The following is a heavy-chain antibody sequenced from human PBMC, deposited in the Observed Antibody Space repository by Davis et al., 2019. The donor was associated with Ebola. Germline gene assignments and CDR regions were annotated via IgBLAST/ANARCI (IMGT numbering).Heavy chain of an antibody. CDR1: GGSISSGGYS. CDR3: ARVASYGDYFDY. Sequence: MPSETLSLTCAVSGGSISSGGYSWSWIRQPPGKGLEWIGYIYYSGSTYYNPSLKSRVTISVDTSKNQFSLKLSSVTTADTAVYYCARVASYGDYFDYWGLGTLVTVSS. CDR2: IYYSGST. D-gene: IGHD4-17*01. V-gene: IGHV4-30-4*07. J-gene: IGHJ4*02.